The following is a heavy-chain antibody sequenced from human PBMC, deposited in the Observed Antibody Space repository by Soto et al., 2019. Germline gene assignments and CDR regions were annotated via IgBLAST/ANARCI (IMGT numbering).Heavy chain of an antibody. J-gene: IGHJ4*02. V-gene: IGHV1-69*13. CDR1: GGTFSSYA. D-gene: IGHD6-19*01. CDR3: ARSRVSSGWTDY. CDR2: IIPIFGTA. Sequence: SVKVSCKASGGTFSSYAISWVRQAPGQGLEWMGGIIPIFGTANYAQKFQGRVTITADESTSTAYMELSSLRSEDTAVYYCARSRVSSGWTDYWGQGTMVTVYS.